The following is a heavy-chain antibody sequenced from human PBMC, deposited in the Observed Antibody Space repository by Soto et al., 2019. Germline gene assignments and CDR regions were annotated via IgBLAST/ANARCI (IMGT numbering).Heavy chain of an antibody. D-gene: IGHD3-22*01. Sequence: SGPTLVNPTQTLTLTCTFSGFSLSTSGVGVGWIRQPPGKALEWLALIYWDDDKRYSPSLKSRLTITKDTSKNQVVLTMTNMDPVDTATYYCAHTLYDSSGKRRREAFDIWGQGTMVTVSS. CDR2: IYWDDDK. V-gene: IGHV2-5*02. J-gene: IGHJ3*02. CDR1: GFSLSTSGVG. CDR3: AHTLYDSSGKRRREAFDI.